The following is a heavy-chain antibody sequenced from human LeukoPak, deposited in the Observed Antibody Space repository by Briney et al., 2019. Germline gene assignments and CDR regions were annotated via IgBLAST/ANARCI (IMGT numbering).Heavy chain of an antibody. CDR3: ARDLRYDSSGWAFDY. V-gene: IGHV4-39*07. CDR1: GGSISSSSYY. CDR2: IYYSGST. D-gene: IGHD3-22*01. J-gene: IGHJ4*02. Sequence: SEALSLTCTVSGGSISSSSYYWGWIRQPPGKGLEWIRGIYYSGSTYYNPSLKSRVTISVDTSKNQFSLKLSSVTAADTAVYYCARDLRYDSSGWAFDYWGRGTQVTVSS.